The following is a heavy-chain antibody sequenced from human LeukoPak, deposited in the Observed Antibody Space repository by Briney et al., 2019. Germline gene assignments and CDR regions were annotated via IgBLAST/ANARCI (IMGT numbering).Heavy chain of an antibody. D-gene: IGHD1-26*01. Sequence: GGSLRLSCAASGFTFSSYSMTWVRQAPGKGLESVSYFSTSSSTIYYADSVKGRFTISRDNAKTSLYLQMNSLRAEDTAVYYCARGVGATDYWGQGTLFTVSS. CDR2: FSTSSSTI. CDR3: ARGVGATDY. CDR1: GFTFSSYS. J-gene: IGHJ4*02. V-gene: IGHV3-48*01.